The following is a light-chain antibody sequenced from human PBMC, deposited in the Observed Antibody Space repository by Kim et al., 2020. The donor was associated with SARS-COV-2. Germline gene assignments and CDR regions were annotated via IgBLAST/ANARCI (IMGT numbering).Light chain of an antibody. V-gene: IGKV3-20*01. J-gene: IGKJ2*01. CDR3: QQYSSSPQT. Sequence: EIVLTQSPGILSLSPGDRATLSCRASQGINNNFIAWYRQRPGQSPSLLIYAASTRAAGIPDRFSGSGYRTDFSLTISRLEPEDFAVYYCQQYSSSPQTFGQGTKLEI. CDR1: QGINNNF. CDR2: AAS.